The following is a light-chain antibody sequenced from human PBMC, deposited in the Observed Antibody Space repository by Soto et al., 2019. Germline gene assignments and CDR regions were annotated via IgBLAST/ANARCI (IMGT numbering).Light chain of an antibody. CDR2: SNN. Sequence: QSVLTQPPSASGTPGQRVTISCSGNNSNIGSNTVNWYQQLPGTAPKLLIYSNNQRPSVVPDRFSGSKSATSASLAISGLQSGDEADYYCAAWDDSLNGVLFGGGTKLTVL. V-gene: IGLV1-44*01. J-gene: IGLJ2*01. CDR3: AAWDDSLNGVL. CDR1: NSNIGSNT.